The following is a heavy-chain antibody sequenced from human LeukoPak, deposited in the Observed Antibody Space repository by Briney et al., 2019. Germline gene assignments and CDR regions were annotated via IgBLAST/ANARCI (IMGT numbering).Heavy chain of an antibody. CDR2: INPSGGSR. J-gene: IGHJ4*02. Sequence: ASVKVSCTASGYTFNNHYIYWVRQAPGQGLEWMGMINPSGGSRSYAQKFQGRVTMTRDTSTSTVYMELSSLRSEDTAVYYCARQGGYSNAIGMGYWGQGTLVIVSS. V-gene: IGHV1-46*02. D-gene: IGHD5-12*01. CDR3: ARQGGYSNAIGMGY. CDR1: GYTFNNHY.